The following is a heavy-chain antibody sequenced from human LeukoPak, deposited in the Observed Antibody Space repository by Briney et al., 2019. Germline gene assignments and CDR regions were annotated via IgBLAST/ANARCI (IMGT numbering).Heavy chain of an antibody. D-gene: IGHD6-13*01. Sequence: ASVKVSCKASGYTFTAYYMHWVRQAPGQGLEWMGWIDPNSGGTNFAQKFQGRVTMTRDTSIITAYMELSRLTSDGTAVYYCARGAGSSWFDYWGQGTLVIVSS. CDR1: GYTFTAYY. CDR2: IDPNSGGT. J-gene: IGHJ4*02. CDR3: ARGAGSSWFDY. V-gene: IGHV1-2*02.